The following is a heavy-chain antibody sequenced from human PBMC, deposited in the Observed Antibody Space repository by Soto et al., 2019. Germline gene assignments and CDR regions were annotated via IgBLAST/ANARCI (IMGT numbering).Heavy chain of an antibody. J-gene: IGHJ4*02. CDR3: AHTGPEDWPLDY. CDR1: GFSLSTSGVG. Sequence: QITLKESGPTLVRPTQTLTLTCAFSGFSLSTSGVGVGWIRQPPGKALEWLAVIYWDASKPYSPSLRSRLTITKPTPNPPAVLTMPTMDPMDTVTYYSAHTGPEDWPLDYWGQGTLVTVPS. CDR2: IYWDASK. V-gene: IGHV2-5*02. D-gene: IGHD3-9*01.